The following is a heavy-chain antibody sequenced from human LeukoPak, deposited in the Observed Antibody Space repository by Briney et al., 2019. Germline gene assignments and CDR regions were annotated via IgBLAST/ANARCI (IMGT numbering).Heavy chain of an antibody. CDR1: GGSISSNNW. Sequence: SETLSLTRGVSGGSISSNNWWTWVRQPPGKGLEWIGEIFHAGNTNYNPSLKSRVTISLDKSKNQISLTLHSVTAADTAVYYCARGGGYYFDYWGRGTLLTVSS. CDR3: ARGGGYYFDY. CDR2: IFHAGNT. D-gene: IGHD3-10*01. J-gene: IGHJ4*02. V-gene: IGHV4-4*02.